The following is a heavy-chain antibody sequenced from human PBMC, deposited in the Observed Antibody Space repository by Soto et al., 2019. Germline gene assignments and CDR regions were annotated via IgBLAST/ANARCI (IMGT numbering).Heavy chain of an antibody. V-gene: IGHV3-15*07. CDR1: GFTFSNAW. CDR3: TTQSSVADLGY. Sequence: PVGSLRLSCAASGFTFSNAWMNWVRQAPGKGLEWVGRIKSKTDGGTTDYAAPVKGRFAISRDDSKNTLYLQMNSLKTEDTAVYYCTTQSSVADLGYWGQGTLVTVSS. CDR2: IKSKTDGGTT. D-gene: IGHD6-19*01. J-gene: IGHJ4*02.